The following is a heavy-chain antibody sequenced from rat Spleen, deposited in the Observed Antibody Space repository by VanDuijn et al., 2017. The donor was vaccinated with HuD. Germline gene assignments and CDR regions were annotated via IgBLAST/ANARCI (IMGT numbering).Heavy chain of an antibody. J-gene: IGHJ3*01. CDR2: ISSDGGRN. CDR1: GFIFNNYD. Sequence: EVQLVESDGGLVQPGRSLKLSCAASGFIFNNYDMAWVRQTPTKGLEWVATISSDGGRNFYRDSVKGRFTISRDNAKSTRSLQMDRLRSEDTATYYCTSRGSNYRNWFAYWGQGTLVTVSS. CDR3: TSRGSNYRNWFAY. D-gene: IGHD1-10*01. V-gene: IGHV5-29*01.